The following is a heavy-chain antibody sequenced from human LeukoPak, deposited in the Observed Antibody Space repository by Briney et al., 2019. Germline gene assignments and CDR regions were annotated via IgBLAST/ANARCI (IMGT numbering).Heavy chain of an antibody. J-gene: IGHJ3*02. CDR3: AIPPYLEAFDI. V-gene: IGHV1-46*01. CDR2: ISPSGGST. CDR1: GYTFTSNY. Sequence: GASVKVSCKAFGYTFTSNYMHWVRQAPGQGPEWMGVISPSGGSTTYAQKFQGRVTLTRDMSTSTAYMELSSLRSEDTAVYYCAIPPYLEAFDIWGQGTMVTVSS. D-gene: IGHD2-2*01.